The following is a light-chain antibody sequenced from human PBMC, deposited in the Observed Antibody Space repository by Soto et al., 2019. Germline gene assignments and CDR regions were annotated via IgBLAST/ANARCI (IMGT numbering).Light chain of an antibody. CDR1: QFVSSRY. CDR3: QQRQYWPPIT. J-gene: IGKJ5*01. Sequence: EIVLTQSPGTLSLSPGESATLLCRASQFVSSRYLAWYQQKPGQAPRVLIYDASTRATGIPDRFSGSGSGTDFTLTISSLEPEDFAIYYCQQRQYWPPITFGQGTRLEIK. V-gene: IGKV3D-20*02. CDR2: DAS.